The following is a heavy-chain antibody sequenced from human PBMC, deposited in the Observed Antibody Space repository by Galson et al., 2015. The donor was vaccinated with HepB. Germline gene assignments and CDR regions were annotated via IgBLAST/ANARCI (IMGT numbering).Heavy chain of an antibody. CDR1: GYTFSDYY. CDR2: INPNSGDT. Sequence: VKVSCKASGYTFSDYYIHWMRQAPGQGLEWMGRINPNSGDTNYAQSFQGRVTMTRDTSISTANMELSRLTSDDTAVYYCARDRDFGDYLGDYWGQGTLVTVSS. V-gene: IGHV1-2*06. J-gene: IGHJ4*02. CDR3: ARDRDFGDYLGDY. D-gene: IGHD4-17*01.